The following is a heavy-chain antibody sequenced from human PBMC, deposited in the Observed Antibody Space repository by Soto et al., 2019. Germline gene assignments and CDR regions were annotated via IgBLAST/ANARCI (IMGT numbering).Heavy chain of an antibody. Sequence: GASVKVSCKVSGYTLTELSMHWVRQAPGKRLEWMGGFDPEDGETIYAQKFQGRVTMTEDTSTDTAYMELSSLRSEDTAVYYCATVLRSQRKYLEWLFTANNWFDPWGQGTLVTVSS. CDR2: FDPEDGET. CDR3: ATVLRSQRKYLEWLFTANNWFDP. CDR1: GYTLTELS. D-gene: IGHD3-3*01. J-gene: IGHJ5*02. V-gene: IGHV1-24*01.